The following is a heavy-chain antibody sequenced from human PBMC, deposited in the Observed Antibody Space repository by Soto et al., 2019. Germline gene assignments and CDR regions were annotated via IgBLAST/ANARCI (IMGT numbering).Heavy chain of an antibody. J-gene: IGHJ4*02. CDR2: VDPNDSFA. CDR1: EYSFRIYW. D-gene: IGHD3-10*01. CDR3: ARHQSGSGNSNFDF. V-gene: IGHV5-10-1*01. Sequence: PGASLKISCHAFEYSFRIYWISWVRQKPGGGLEWMGRVDPNDSFATYSPSFEGHVSISVDKSTNIVYLQWRSLRASDTATYYCARHQSGSGNSNFDFWGQVTPVTVSS.